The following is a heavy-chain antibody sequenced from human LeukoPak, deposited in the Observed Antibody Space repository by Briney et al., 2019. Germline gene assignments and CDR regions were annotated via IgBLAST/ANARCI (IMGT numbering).Heavy chain of an antibody. CDR3: AREGGYDFWSGYYLGPFDY. CDR1: GYSISSGYY. V-gene: IGHV4-38-2*02. Sequence: SETLSLTCTVSGYSISSGYYWGWIRQPPGKGLEWIGSIYHSGGTCYNPSLKSRVTISVDTSKNQFSLKLSSVTAADTAVYYCAREGGYDFWSGYYLGPFDYWGQGTLVTVSS. CDR2: IYHSGGT. D-gene: IGHD3-3*01. J-gene: IGHJ4*02.